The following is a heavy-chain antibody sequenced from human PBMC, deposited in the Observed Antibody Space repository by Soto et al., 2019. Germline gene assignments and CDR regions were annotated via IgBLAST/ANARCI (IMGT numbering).Heavy chain of an antibody. CDR3: ARSGRRNCSSTSCYRVCDY. Sequence: SETLSLTCAVYGGSFSGYYWSWIRQPPGKGLEWIGEINHSGSTNYNPSLKSRVTISVDTSKNQFSLKLSSVTAADTAVYYCARSGRRNCSSTSCYRVCDYWGQGTLVTV. D-gene: IGHD2-2*02. V-gene: IGHV4-34*01. CDR2: INHSGST. J-gene: IGHJ4*02. CDR1: GGSFSGYY.